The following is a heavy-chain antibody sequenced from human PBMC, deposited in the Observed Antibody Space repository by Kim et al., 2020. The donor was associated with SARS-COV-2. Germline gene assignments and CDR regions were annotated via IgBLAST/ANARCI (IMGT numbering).Heavy chain of an antibody. V-gene: IGHV4-59*01. CDR2: IYYSGST. CDR3: ARDARGIAVAGGNGYFDL. Sequence: SETLSLTCTVSGGSISSYYWSWIRQPPGKGLEWIGYIYYSGSTNYNPSLKSRVTISVDTSKNQFSLKLSSVTAADTAVYYCARDARGIAVAGGNGYFDLWGRRTLVTVSS. CDR1: GGSISSYY. J-gene: IGHJ2*01. D-gene: IGHD6-19*01.